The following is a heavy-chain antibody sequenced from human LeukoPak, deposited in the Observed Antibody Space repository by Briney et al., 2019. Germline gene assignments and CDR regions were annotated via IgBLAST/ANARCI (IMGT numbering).Heavy chain of an antibody. Sequence: ASVKVSCKASGGTFSSYAISWVRQAPGQGLEWMGGIIPIFGTANYAQKFQGRVTITADESTSTVYMELSSLRSEDTAVYYCARTTVVTQYGTDYWGQGTLVTVSS. J-gene: IGHJ4*02. D-gene: IGHD4-23*01. CDR2: IIPIFGTA. CDR1: GGTFSSYA. V-gene: IGHV1-69*13. CDR3: ARTTVVTQYGTDY.